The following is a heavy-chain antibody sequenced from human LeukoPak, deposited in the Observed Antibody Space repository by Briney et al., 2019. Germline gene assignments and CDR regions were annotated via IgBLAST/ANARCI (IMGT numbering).Heavy chain of an antibody. CDR3: ARHVTDSSGYYYAFDY. Sequence: GASVKVSCKASGYTFTGYYMHWVRQAPGQGLEWMGWINPNSGGTNYAQKFQGRVTMTRDTSISTAYMELSRLRSDDTAVYYCARHVTDSSGYYYAFDYWGQGTLVTVSS. CDR1: GYTFTGYY. CDR2: INPNSGGT. J-gene: IGHJ4*02. D-gene: IGHD3-22*01. V-gene: IGHV1-2*02.